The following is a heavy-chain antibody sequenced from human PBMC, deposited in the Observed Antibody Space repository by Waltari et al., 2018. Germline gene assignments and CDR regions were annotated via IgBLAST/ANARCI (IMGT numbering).Heavy chain of an antibody. CDR2: ISSSGSTI. CDR3: ARDPGWYYFDY. J-gene: IGHJ4*02. D-gene: IGHD6-19*01. CDR1: GFTFSSYE. V-gene: IGHV3-48*03. Sequence: EVQLVESGGGLVQPGGSLRLSCAASGFTFSSYEMNWVRQAPGKGLEWVSYISSSGSTIYDADSVKGRFTISRDNAKNSLYLQMNSLRAEDTAVYYCARDPGWYYFDYWGQGTLVTVSS.